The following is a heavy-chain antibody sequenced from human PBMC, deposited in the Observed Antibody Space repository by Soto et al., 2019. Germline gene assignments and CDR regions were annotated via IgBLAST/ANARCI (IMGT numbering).Heavy chain of an antibody. D-gene: IGHD3-22*01. CDR1: GFTFSSYA. Sequence: GGSLRLSCAASGFTFSSYAMHWVRQAPGKGLEWVAVISYDGSNKYYADSVKGRFTISRDNSKNTLYLQMNSLRAEDTAVYYCARDRWGPGDDSSGYYGWVFDYWGQGTLVTVSS. V-gene: IGHV3-30-3*01. J-gene: IGHJ4*02. CDR2: ISYDGSNK. CDR3: ARDRWGPGDDSSGYYGWVFDY.